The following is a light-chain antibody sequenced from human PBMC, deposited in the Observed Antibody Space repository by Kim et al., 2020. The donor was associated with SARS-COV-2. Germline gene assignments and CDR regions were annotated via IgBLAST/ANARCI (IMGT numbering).Light chain of an antibody. CDR1: QDINNY. CDR2: AAS. V-gene: IGKV1-27*01. J-gene: IGKJ2*01. CDR3: QKYNSAPRT. Sequence: DIQMTQSPSSLSASVGDRVTITCRASQDINNYLSWYQQKPGKVLKLLIYAASTLQSGVPSRFSGSGSGTDFTLTISSLQPEDVATYYCQKYNSAPRTFGQGTKLEI.